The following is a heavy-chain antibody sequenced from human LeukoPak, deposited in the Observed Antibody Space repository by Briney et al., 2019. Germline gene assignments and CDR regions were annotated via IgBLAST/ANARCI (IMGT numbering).Heavy chain of an antibody. V-gene: IGHV3-21*01. CDR2: ISSSSSYI. CDR1: GFTFSSYS. Sequence: PGGSLRLSCAASGFTFSSYSMNWVRQAPGKGLEWVSSISSSSSYIYYADSVKGRFTISRDNAKNSLYLQMNSLRAEDTAVYYCARESVFGVVIPGDWGQGTLVTVSS. D-gene: IGHD3-3*01. J-gene: IGHJ4*02. CDR3: ARESVFGVVIPGD.